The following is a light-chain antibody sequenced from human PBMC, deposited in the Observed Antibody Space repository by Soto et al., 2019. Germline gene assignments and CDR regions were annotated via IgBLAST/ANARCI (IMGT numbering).Light chain of an antibody. CDR3: CSYAGTYTHYV. CDR2: DVN. J-gene: IGLJ1*01. V-gene: IGLV2-11*01. CDR1: SSDVGGYNY. Sequence: QSALTQPRSVSGSPGQSVTISCTGTSSDVGGYNYVSWYQHHPGKAPKLMIYDVNKRPSGVPDRFSGSKSGNTASLTISGLQAEDEADYYCCSYAGTYTHYVFGPGTKLTVL.